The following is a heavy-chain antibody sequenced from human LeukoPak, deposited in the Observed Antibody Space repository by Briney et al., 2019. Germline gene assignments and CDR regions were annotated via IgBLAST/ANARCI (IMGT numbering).Heavy chain of an antibody. CDR3: AKDLLGGDSGSYYEVGELGMDV. J-gene: IGHJ6*02. D-gene: IGHD1-26*01. V-gene: IGHV3-30*18. CDR2: ISYDGSNK. CDR1: GFTFSSYG. Sequence: GGSLRLSCAVSGFTFSSYGMHWVRQAPGKGLEWVAVISYDGSNKYYADSVKGRFTISRDKSKDTLYLQMISLRAEDTAAYYCAKDLLGGDSGSYYEVGELGMDVWGQGTTVTVSS.